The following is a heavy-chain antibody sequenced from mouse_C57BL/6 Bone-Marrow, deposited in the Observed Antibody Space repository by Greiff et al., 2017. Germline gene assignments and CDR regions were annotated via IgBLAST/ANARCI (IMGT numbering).Heavy chain of an antibody. CDR1: GYTFTDYE. CDR3: TRRDYDGYYFYY. Sequence: QVQLQQSGAELVRPGASVTLSCKASGYTFTDYEMHWVKQTPVHGLEWIGAIDPETGGTAYNQKFKGKAILTADKSSSTAYMELRSLTSVDSAVYYCTRRDYDGYYFYYWGQGTTLTVSS. J-gene: IGHJ2*01. V-gene: IGHV1-15*01. CDR2: IDPETGGT. D-gene: IGHD2-4*01.